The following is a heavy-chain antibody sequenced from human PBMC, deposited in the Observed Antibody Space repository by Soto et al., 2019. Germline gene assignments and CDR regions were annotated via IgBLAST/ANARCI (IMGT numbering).Heavy chain of an antibody. CDR1: GFTFSSYA. Sequence: GGSLRLSCAASGFTFSSYAMHWVRQAPGKGLEWVAVISYDGSKKYSADSVKGRFTISRDNSKNTLYLQMNSLRAEDTAVYSCARGSVTTYYYYGMDVWGQGTTVTVSS. CDR3: ARGSVTTYYYYGMDV. D-gene: IGHD4-4*01. V-gene: IGHV3-30-3*01. CDR2: ISYDGSKK. J-gene: IGHJ6*02.